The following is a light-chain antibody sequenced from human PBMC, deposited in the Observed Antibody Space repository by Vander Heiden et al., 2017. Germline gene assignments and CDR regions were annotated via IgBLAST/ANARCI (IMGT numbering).Light chain of an antibody. Sequence: EIVFTQSPGPLSLSPGERATLSCRASQSVSSSYLAWYQQKPGQAPRLLIYGASSRGTGIPDRFSGSGSGTDFTLTISRLEPEDFAVYYCQQYGSSPPITFGQGTRLEIK. CDR1: QSVSSSY. J-gene: IGKJ5*01. CDR3: QQYGSSPPIT. CDR2: GAS. V-gene: IGKV3-20*01.